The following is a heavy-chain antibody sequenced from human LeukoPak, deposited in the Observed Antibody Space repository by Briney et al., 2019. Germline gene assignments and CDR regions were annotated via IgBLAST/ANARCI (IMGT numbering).Heavy chain of an antibody. D-gene: IGHD5-18*01. Sequence: TGGSLRLSCAASGFTFSSNGMNWVRQAPGKGLEWVSYISATGGTIYYADSVKGRFTISRDNAKNSLYLQMNSLRAEDMALYYCAKANGYSYGYLDYWGQGTLVTVSS. CDR3: AKANGYSYGYLDY. V-gene: IGHV3-48*04. J-gene: IGHJ4*02. CDR2: ISATGGTI. CDR1: GFTFSSNG.